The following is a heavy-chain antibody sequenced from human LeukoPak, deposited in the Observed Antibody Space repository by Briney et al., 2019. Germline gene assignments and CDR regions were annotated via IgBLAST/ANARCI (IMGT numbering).Heavy chain of an antibody. CDR2: INHSGST. V-gene: IGHV4-34*01. CDR1: GGSFSGYY. J-gene: IGHJ5*02. Sequence: SETLSLTCAVYGGSFSGYYWSWIRQPPGKGLEWIGEINHSGSTNYNPSLKSRVTISVDTSKNQFSLKLSSVTAADTAVYYCARGPSRPYNWLDPWGQGTLVTVSS. CDR3: ARGPSRPYNWLDP.